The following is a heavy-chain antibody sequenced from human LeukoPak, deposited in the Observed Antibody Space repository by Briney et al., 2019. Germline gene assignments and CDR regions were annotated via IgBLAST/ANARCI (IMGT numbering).Heavy chain of an antibody. CDR3: ARGIVVVPAAMSNWFDP. Sequence: SETLSLTCAVYGGSFSGYYWSWIRQPPGQGLEWIGEINHSGSTNYNPSLKSRVTIAVDTSKNQFSLKLSSVAAADTAVYYCARGIVVVPAAMSNWFDPWGQGTLVTVSS. CDR2: INHSGST. V-gene: IGHV4-34*01. CDR1: GGSFSGYY. J-gene: IGHJ5*02. D-gene: IGHD2-2*01.